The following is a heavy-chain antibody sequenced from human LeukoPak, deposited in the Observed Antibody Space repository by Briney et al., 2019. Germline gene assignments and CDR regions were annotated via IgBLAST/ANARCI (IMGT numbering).Heavy chain of an antibody. D-gene: IGHD3-16*01. Sequence: ASVKVSCKPSGYSFTRNGISWVRQAPGQGLEWMAWISANSGNTNYAQNFQDRVTLTTDTSTSTAYMELRSLRSDDTAVYYCARDVNHAFDYWGQGTLVTVSS. CDR3: ARDVNHAFDY. J-gene: IGHJ4*02. V-gene: IGHV1-18*01. CDR2: ISANSGNT. CDR1: GYSFTRNG.